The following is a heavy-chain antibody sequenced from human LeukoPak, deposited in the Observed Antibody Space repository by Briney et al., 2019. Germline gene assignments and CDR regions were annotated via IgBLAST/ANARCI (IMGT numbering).Heavy chain of an antibody. V-gene: IGHV4-59*01. D-gene: IGHD6-13*01. CDR2: IYYSGST. CDR1: CGSISSYY. CDR3: ARVSRSSSCFWFDP. J-gene: IGHJ5*02. Sequence: SETLSLTCTVSCGSISSYYWSWIRQPPGKGLEWIGYIYYSGSTNYNPSLKSRVTISVDTSKNQFSLKLSSVTAADTAVYYCARVSRSSSCFWFDPWGQGTLVTVSS.